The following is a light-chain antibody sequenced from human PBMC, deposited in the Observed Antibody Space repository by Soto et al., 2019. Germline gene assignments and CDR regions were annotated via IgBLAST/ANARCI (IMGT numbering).Light chain of an antibody. Sequence: DIQMTQSPSSLSASVGDRVTITCRASQSISSYLNWYQQKRGKAPKRLIYAASILQSWVPSRFSCSGSGTDFNLTISRLQPEDFAIYYCKQSYSTPRGLTFGGGTKVEIK. J-gene: IGKJ4*01. CDR3: KQSYSTPRGLT. CDR2: AAS. CDR1: QSISSY. V-gene: IGKV1-39*01.